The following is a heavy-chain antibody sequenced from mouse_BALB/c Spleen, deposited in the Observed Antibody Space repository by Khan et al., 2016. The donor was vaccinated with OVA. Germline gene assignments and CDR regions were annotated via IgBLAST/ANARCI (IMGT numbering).Heavy chain of an antibody. Sequence: QVQLKQSGPGLVAPSQSLSITCTVSGFSLTGYGVNWVRQPPGKGLEWLGMIRGDGSTDYNSALKSRRSISKDNSKSQVFLKMSGLQKDDTANYYCSRTRYYYGGGLPYWGQGTLVTVSA. CDR3: SRTRYYYGGGLPY. CDR1: GFSLTGYG. V-gene: IGHV2-6-7*01. D-gene: IGHD1-1*01. J-gene: IGHJ3*01. CDR2: IRGDGST.